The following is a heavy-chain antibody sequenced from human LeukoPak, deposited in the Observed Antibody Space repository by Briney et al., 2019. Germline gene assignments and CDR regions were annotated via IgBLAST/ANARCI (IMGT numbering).Heavy chain of an antibody. CDR2: INSDGSGT. Sequence: PGGSLRLSCAASGFTFSRYWMHWVRQAPGKGLVWVSRINSDGSGTSYADSVKGRFTISRDNAKNTLYLQMNSLRAEDTAVYYCARAVVVVPAGGAWFDPGGQGTLVPVSS. CDR3: ARAVVVVPAGGAWFDP. CDR1: GFTFSRYW. D-gene: IGHD2-15*01. V-gene: IGHV3-74*01. J-gene: IGHJ5*02.